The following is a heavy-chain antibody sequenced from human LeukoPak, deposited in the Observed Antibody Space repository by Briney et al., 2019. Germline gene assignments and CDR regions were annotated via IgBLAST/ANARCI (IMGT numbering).Heavy chain of an antibody. Sequence: SETLSLTCAVYGGSFSGYYWSWIRQPPGKGLEWIGSIYYSGSTYYNPSLKSRVTISVDTSKNQFSLKLSSVTAADTAVYYCARARAYYYDSSGSPDYFDYWGQGTLVTVSS. J-gene: IGHJ4*02. CDR3: ARARAYYYDSSGSPDYFDY. CDR1: GGSFSGYY. CDR2: IYYSGST. D-gene: IGHD3-22*01. V-gene: IGHV4-34*01.